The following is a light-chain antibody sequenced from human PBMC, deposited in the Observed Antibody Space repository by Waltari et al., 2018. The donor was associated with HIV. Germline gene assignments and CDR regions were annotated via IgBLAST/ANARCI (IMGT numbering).Light chain of an antibody. CDR1: TGAVTSGYY. J-gene: IGLJ3*02. CDR3: LLYYGAWV. V-gene: IGLV7-43*01. CDR2: STS. Sequence: QTVVTQEPSLTVSPGGTVTLTCASCTGAVTSGYYPNWFQQKPGQAPRALIYSTSNKQAWTPARFSGSLLGGKAALTLSGVQPEDEAEYYCLLYYGAWVFGGGTKRTVL.